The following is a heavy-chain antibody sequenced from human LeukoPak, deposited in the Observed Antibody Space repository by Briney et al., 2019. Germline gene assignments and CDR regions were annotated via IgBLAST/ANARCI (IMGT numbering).Heavy chain of an antibody. CDR1: GYTFTGYY. Sequence: ASVKVSCKASGYTFTGYYMHWVRQAPGQGLEWMGRIIPILGIANYAQKFQGRVTITADKSTSTAYMELSSLRSEDTAVYYCARSGYCSGGSCYYYWGQGTLVTVSS. V-gene: IGHV1-69*02. J-gene: IGHJ4*02. D-gene: IGHD2-15*01. CDR3: ARSGYCSGGSCYYY. CDR2: IIPILGIA.